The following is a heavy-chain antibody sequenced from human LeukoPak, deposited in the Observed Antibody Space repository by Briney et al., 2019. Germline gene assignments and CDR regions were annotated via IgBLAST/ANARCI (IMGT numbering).Heavy chain of an antibody. D-gene: IGHD3-3*01. V-gene: IGHV1-2*02. J-gene: IGHJ1*01. CDR2: INPKNGDT. CDR3: ARNRGYDFWSGYTH. Sequence: ASVKVSCKTSGYPFSDYYIHWIRQASGQGLESMGWINPKNGDTKYAQRSQGRLTITMDTSIDTVYMELRSLRYDDTALYYCARNRGYDFWSGYTHWGQGILVTVSS. CDR1: GYPFSDYY.